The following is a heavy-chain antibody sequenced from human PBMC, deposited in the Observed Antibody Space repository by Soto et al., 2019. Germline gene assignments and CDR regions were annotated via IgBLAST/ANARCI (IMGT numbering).Heavy chain of an antibody. CDR3: ARAYSSSWSIAEYFQH. Sequence: GASVKVSCKASGGTFSSYAISWVRQAPGQGLEWMGGIIPIFGTANYAQKFQGRVTITADESTSTAHMELSSLRSEDTAVYYCARAYSSSWSIAEYFQHWGQGTLVTVSS. CDR1: GGTFSSYA. CDR2: IIPIFGTA. J-gene: IGHJ1*01. D-gene: IGHD6-13*01. V-gene: IGHV1-69*13.